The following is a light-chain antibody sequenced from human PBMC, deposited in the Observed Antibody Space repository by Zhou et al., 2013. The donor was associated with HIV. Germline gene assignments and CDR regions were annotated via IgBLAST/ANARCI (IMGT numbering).Light chain of an antibody. J-gene: IGKJ4*01. Sequence: EIVMTQSPATLSVSPGERATLSCRASQSVSSNHLAWYQQKAGQPPRLLIYGASRRATGIPARFSGSGSGTDFILTITSLEPEDFAVYYCQQRKSGLSFGGGTKVEI. CDR2: GAS. CDR1: QSVSSNH. CDR3: QQRKSGLS. V-gene: IGKV3D-20*02.